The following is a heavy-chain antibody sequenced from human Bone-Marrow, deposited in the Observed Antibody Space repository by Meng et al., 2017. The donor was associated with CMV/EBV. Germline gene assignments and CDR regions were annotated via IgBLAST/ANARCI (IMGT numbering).Heavy chain of an antibody. V-gene: IGHV1-46*01. CDR1: GYTFTSYY. CDR3: ARDRPYCSGTSCYNRNVLEWLFGMDV. CDR2: INPSGGST. D-gene: IGHD2-2*02. J-gene: IGHJ6*02. Sequence: ASVKVSCKASGYTFTSYYMHWVRQAPGQGLEWMGIINPSGGSTSYAQKFQGRVTMTRDTSTSTVYMELSSLRSEDTAVYYCARDRPYCSGTSCYNRNVLEWLFGMDVWGQGTTVTVSS.